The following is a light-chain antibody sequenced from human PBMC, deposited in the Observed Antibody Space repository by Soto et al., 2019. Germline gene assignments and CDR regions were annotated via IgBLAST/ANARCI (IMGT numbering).Light chain of an antibody. Sequence: DIQMTQSPSSLSASVGDRVTITCRTSQSIANYLNWYQQKPGKAPKLLIYAAFSLQSGVPSRFSGSGSGTDGSGTEFTLTISSLQSEDFATYYCQQSYSIPQTFGQGTKVEIK. CDR1: QSIANY. V-gene: IGKV1-39*01. J-gene: IGKJ1*01. CDR3: QQSYSIPQT. CDR2: AAF.